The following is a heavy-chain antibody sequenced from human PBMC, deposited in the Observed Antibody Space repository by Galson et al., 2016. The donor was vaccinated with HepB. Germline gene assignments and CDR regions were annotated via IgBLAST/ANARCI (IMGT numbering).Heavy chain of an antibody. CDR3: AISRASSGWYLRNDY. J-gene: IGHJ4*01. CDR2: INHSGST. V-gene: IGHV4-34*01. Sequence: SETLSLTCAVYGGSFGGYYWSWIRQPPGKGLEWIGEINHSGSTNYNPSLKSRVTISVDTSKNQFSLKLSSVTAADTAVYYCAISRASSGWYLRNDYWGHGTLVTVSS. CDR1: GGSFGGYY. D-gene: IGHD6-19*01.